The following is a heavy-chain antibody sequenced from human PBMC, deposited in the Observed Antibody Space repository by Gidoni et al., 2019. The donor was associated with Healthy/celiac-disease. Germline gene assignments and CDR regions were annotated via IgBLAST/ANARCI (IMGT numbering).Heavy chain of an antibody. D-gene: IGHD6-6*01. Sequence: QVQLQESGPGLVKPSETLSLTCAVSGYSISSGYYWGWIRQPPGKGLEWIGSIYHSGSTYYNPSLKSRVTISVDTSKNQFSLKLSSVTAADTAVYYCARDDRIAAPTDYWGQGTLVTVSS. CDR1: GYSISSGYY. V-gene: IGHV4-38-2*02. J-gene: IGHJ4*02. CDR3: ARDDRIAAPTDY. CDR2: IYHSGST.